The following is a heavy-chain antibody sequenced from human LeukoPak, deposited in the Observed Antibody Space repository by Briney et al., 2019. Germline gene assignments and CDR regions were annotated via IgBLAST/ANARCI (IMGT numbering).Heavy chain of an antibody. J-gene: IGHJ4*02. CDR3: AKDLGGLAAAGSY. V-gene: IGHV3-9*01. D-gene: IGHD6-13*01. CDR1: GFTFSDYY. Sequence: GGSLRLSCAASGFTFSDYYMSWIRQAPGKGLEWVSGISWNSGSIGYADSVKGRFTISRDNAKNSLYLQMNSLRAEDTALYYCAKDLGGLAAAGSYWGQGTLVTVSS. CDR2: ISWNSGSI.